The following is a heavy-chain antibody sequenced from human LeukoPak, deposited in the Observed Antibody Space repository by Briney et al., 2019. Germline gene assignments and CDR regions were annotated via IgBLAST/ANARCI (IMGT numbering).Heavy chain of an antibody. Sequence: RGASVKVSCKASGYTFTSYGISWVRQAPGQGLEWMGWISAYNGNTNYAQKLQGRVTMTTDTSTSTAYMELSSLRSEDTAVYYCARAGSSSWYNAYYYYYYMDVWGKGTTVTVSS. CDR1: GYTFTSYG. CDR2: ISAYNGNT. V-gene: IGHV1-18*01. J-gene: IGHJ6*03. CDR3: ARAGSSSWYNAYYYYYYMDV. D-gene: IGHD6-13*01.